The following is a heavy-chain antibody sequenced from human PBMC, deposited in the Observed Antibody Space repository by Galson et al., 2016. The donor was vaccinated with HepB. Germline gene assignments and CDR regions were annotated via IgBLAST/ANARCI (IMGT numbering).Heavy chain of an antibody. J-gene: IGHJ6*02. Sequence: SLRLSCAASGFTFSSYGMHWVRQAPGKGLEWVAVIWYDGSKKHYADSVKGRFTISRDNSKNTLYLQMNSLRGEDTAVYYCARGGYCTGGTCYSDYGMDVWGQGTTVTVSS. CDR3: ARGGYCTGGTCYSDYGMDV. D-gene: IGHD2-8*02. CDR2: IWYDGSKK. CDR1: GFTFSSYG. V-gene: IGHV3-33*01.